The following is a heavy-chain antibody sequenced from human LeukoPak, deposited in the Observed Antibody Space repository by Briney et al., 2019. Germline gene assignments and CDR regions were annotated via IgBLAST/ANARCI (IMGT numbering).Heavy chain of an antibody. CDR1: GGSISGYY. V-gene: IGHV4-4*07. CDR2: VYTSGST. Sequence: PSETLSLTCSVSGGSISGYYWTWIRQPAGKGLEWIGRVYTSGSTHYNPSLKTRLTMSVDTSKNQFSLKLSSVTAADTAVYYCARGRGSYYLPGWGQGTLVTVSS. D-gene: IGHD1-26*01. CDR3: ARGRGSYYLPG. J-gene: IGHJ4*02.